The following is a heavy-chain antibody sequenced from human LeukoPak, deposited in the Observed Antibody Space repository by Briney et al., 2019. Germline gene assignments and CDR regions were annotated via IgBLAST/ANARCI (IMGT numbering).Heavy chain of an antibody. D-gene: IGHD6-6*01. J-gene: IGHJ6*03. Sequence: SETLSLTCTVSGGSISSYYWSWIRQPPGKGLEWIGYIYYSGSTNYNPSLKSRVTISVDTSKNQFSLKLSSVTAADTAVYYCARGGGYSSSSGNVYYYMDVWGKGTTVTVSS. CDR1: GGSISSYY. CDR3: ARGGGYSSSSGNVYYYMDV. V-gene: IGHV4-59*12. CDR2: IYYSGST.